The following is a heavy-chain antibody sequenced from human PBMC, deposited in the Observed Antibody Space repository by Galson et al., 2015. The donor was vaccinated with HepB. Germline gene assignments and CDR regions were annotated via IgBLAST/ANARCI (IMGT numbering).Heavy chain of an antibody. CDR2: IKQDGSEK. V-gene: IGHV3-7*01. J-gene: IGHJ4*02. D-gene: IGHD5-12*01. CDR1: GFTFSSYW. Sequence: SLRLSCAASGFTFSSYWMSWVRQAPGKGLEWVANIKQDGSEKYYVDSVKGRFTISRDNAKNSLYLQMNSLRAEDTAVYYCAREYSGYDWLETFGDYWGQGTLVTVSS. CDR3: AREYSGYDWLETFGDY.